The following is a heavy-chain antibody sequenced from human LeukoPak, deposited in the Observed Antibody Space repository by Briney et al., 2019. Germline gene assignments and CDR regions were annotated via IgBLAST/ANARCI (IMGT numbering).Heavy chain of an antibody. V-gene: IGHV3-74*01. J-gene: IGHJ6*02. CDR1: GFIFSNYW. CDR2: IKSDGSET. Sequence: GSLRLSCAASGFIFSNYWMHWVRQGPGKGLMWVSRIKSDGSETSSAESLEGRFTISRDNARNMLYLQMNSLRPEDTAIYYCTSDRVLYGLDVWGQGTTVTVSS. CDR3: TSDRVLYGLDV.